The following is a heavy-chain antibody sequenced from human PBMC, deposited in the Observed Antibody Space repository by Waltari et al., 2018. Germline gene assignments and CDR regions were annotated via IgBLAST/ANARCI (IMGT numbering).Heavy chain of an antibody. Sequence: EVQLVQSGAEVKKPGESLKISCKGSGYSFTSYWLGWVRRLPGKGLEWMVIIYPGDSDTRYSPSFQGQVTISADKSISTAYLQWSSLKASDTAMYYCARRYCSGGSCYYFDYWGQGTLVTVSS. D-gene: IGHD2-15*01. CDR2: IYPGDSDT. J-gene: IGHJ4*02. V-gene: IGHV5-51*01. CDR3: ARRYCSGGSCYYFDY. CDR1: GYSFTSYW.